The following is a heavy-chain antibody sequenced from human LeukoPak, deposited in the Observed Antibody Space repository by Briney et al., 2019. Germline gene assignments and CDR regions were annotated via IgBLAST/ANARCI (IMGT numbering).Heavy chain of an antibody. CDR3: ARDRESCGGDCYSSNDAFDI. D-gene: IGHD2-21*02. Sequence: GGSPRLSCAASGFTFDDYGMSWVRQAPGKGLEWVSDIKWNGGSTGYADSVKGRFTISKDNAKNSLYLQMNSLRAEDTALYYCARDRESCGGDCYSSNDAFDIWGQGTMVTVSS. CDR1: GFTFDDYG. CDR2: IKWNGGST. J-gene: IGHJ3*02. V-gene: IGHV3-20*04.